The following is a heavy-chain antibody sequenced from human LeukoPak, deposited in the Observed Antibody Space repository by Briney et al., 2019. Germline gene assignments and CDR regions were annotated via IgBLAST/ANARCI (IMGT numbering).Heavy chain of an antibody. CDR3: AGSHIVAVTGFAFDI. V-gene: IGHV4-39*01. CDR1: GGSISSSSYY. CDR2: IYYSGST. D-gene: IGHD2-21*02. Sequence: SETLSLTCTVSGGSISSSSYYCGWIRQPPGKGLEWIGSIYYSGSTYYNPSLKSRVTITVDTSKNQFSLKLSSVTAADTTVYYCAGSHIVAVTGFAFDIWGQGTLVTVSS. J-gene: IGHJ3*02.